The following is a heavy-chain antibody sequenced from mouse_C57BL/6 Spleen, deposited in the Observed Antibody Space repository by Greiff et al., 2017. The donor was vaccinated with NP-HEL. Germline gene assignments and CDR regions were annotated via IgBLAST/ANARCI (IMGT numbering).Heavy chain of an antibody. V-gene: IGHV14-1*01. Sequence: VQLQQSGAELVRPGASVKLSCTASGFNIKNYYMHWVKQRPEQGLEWIGRIDPEDGDTEYAPKFQGKATMTADTSSNTAYLQRSSLTSEDTAVYYCTSYYYGNPGAVDYWGQGTSVTVSS. J-gene: IGHJ4*01. CDR3: TSYYYGNPGAVDY. CDR1: GFNIKNYY. CDR2: IDPEDGDT. D-gene: IGHD2-1*01.